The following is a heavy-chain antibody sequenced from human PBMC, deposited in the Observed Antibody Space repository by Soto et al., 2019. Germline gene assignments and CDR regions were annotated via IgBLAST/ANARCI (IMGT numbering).Heavy chain of an antibody. CDR1: GFTFSSYA. Sequence: GGSLRLSCAASGFTFSSYAMSWVRQAPGKGLEWVSAISGSGGITYYADSVKGRFTISRDNSKNTLYLQMNSLRAEDTAVYYCAKVRGLNYDYIGGSYSDPDAFDIWGQGTMVTVS. CDR3: AKVRGLNYDYIGGSYSDPDAFDI. CDR2: ISGSGGIT. D-gene: IGHD3-16*01. V-gene: IGHV3-23*01. J-gene: IGHJ3*02.